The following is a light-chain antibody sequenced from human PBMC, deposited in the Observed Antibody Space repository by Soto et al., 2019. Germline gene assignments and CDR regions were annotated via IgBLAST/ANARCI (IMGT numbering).Light chain of an antibody. CDR2: GDT. CDR3: QSYDSSLSGSGV. CDR1: SSNIGAGYD. J-gene: IGLJ1*01. V-gene: IGLV1-40*01. Sequence: QSVLTQPPSVSGAPGQRVTISCTGSSSNIGAGYDVHWYQQLPGTAPKLLIYGDTNRPSGVPDPFSGSKSGTSASLTITGLQAEDEADYYCQSYDSSLSGSGVFGTGTKLTVL.